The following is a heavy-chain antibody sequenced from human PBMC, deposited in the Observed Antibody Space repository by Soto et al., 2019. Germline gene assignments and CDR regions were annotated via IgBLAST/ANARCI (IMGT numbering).Heavy chain of an antibody. V-gene: IGHV1-46*03. J-gene: IGHJ1*01. CDR1: GYTFTRYY. Sequence: QVQLVQSGAEAKKPGASVKVSCKASGYTFTRYYMHWVRQAPGQGLEWMGMINPSGGSTTYAQNFQGRVTMTRDTSTSTIYMDLSSLRSEDTAVYYCTRTLTPSPAGYFQHWGQGTLVTVSS. D-gene: IGHD3-16*01. CDR3: TRTLTPSPAGYFQH. CDR2: INPSGGST.